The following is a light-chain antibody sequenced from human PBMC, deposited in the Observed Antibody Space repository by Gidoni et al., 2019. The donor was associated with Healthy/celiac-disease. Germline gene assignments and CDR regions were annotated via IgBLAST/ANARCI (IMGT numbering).Light chain of an antibody. J-gene: IGKJ2*01. Sequence: DVVMTKSPLSLPVTLGQPASISCRSSQSLVHSNGNTYLNWFQQRPGQSPRRLIYKVSNRDSGVPDRFSVSGSGTDFTLKISRVEAEDVGVYYCMRGTRCPPFYTFXRXTKLEIK. CDR2: KVS. CDR1: QSLVHSNGNTY. CDR3: MRGTRCPPFYT. V-gene: IGKV2-30*02.